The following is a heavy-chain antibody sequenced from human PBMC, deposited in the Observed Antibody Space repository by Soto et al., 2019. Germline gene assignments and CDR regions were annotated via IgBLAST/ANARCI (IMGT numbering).Heavy chain of an antibody. J-gene: IGHJ4*02. CDR3: TTYLGYCSGGSCPFDY. Sequence: GGSLRLSCAASGFPFSNAWMSWVRQAPGKGLEWVGRIKSKTDGGTTDYAAPVKGRFTISRDDSKNTLYLQMNSLKTEDTAVYYCTTYLGYCSGGSCPFDYWGQGTLVTVSS. CDR2: IKSKTDGGTT. V-gene: IGHV3-15*01. D-gene: IGHD2-15*01. CDR1: GFPFSNAW.